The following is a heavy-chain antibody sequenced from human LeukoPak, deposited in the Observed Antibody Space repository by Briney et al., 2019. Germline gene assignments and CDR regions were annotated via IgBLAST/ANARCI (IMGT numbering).Heavy chain of an antibody. CDR3: ARKSASGNYPLDY. V-gene: IGHV3-23*01. CDR1: GFNFGSYS. CDR2: ISADSATT. J-gene: IGHJ4*02. D-gene: IGHD3-10*01. Sequence: GGPLRLSCAASGFNFGSYSMTWVRQAPGKGLEWVSVISADSATTFYADSVKGRFTISRDNAKNTVFLQMSSLRAEDTALYYCARKSASGNYPLDYWGQGTLVTVSS.